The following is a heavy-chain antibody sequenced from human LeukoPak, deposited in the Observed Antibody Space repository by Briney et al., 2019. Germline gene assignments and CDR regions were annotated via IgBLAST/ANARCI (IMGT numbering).Heavy chain of an antibody. V-gene: IGHV1-2*02. J-gene: IGHJ2*01. CDR1: GYPFTGYY. Sequence: ASVKVSCKASGYPFTGYYMHWVRQAPGQGLEWMGWINPNSGGTNYAQKFQGRVTMTRDTSISTAYMELSRLRSDDTAVYYCARYTSSSSYWYFDLWGRGTLVTVSS. CDR2: INPNSGGT. D-gene: IGHD6-13*01. CDR3: ARYTSSSSYWYFDL.